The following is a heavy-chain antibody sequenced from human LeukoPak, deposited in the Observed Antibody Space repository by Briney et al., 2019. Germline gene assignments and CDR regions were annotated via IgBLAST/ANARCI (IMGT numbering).Heavy chain of an antibody. CDR2: IYYSGST. D-gene: IGHD5-24*01. Sequence: SETLSLTCTVSGGSISSSSYYWGWIRQPPGKGLEWIVSIYYSGSTNYNPSLKRRVTISVDTSKNQFSLKLSSVTAADTAVYYCARVAYGYNFYFDYWGQGTLVTVSS. CDR1: GGSISSSSYY. J-gene: IGHJ4*02. CDR3: ARVAYGYNFYFDY. V-gene: IGHV4-39*07.